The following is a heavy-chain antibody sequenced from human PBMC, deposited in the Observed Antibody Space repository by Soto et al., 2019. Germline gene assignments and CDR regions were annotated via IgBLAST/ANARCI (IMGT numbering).Heavy chain of an antibody. Sequence: PSETLSLTCTVSGGSISSYYWSWIRQPPGKGLEWIGYIYYSGSTNYNPSLKSRVTISVDTSKNQFSLKLSSVTAADTAVYYCARVAYDWDPNFDYWGQGTLVTVSS. CDR2: IYYSGST. CDR3: ARVAYDWDPNFDY. D-gene: IGHD5-12*01. V-gene: IGHV4-59*08. J-gene: IGHJ4*02. CDR1: GGSISSYY.